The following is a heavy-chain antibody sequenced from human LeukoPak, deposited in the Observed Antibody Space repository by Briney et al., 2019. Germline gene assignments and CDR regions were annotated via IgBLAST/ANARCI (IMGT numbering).Heavy chain of an antibody. V-gene: IGHV3-11*06. CDR1: GSTFSDYY. Sequence: GGSLRLSCAASGSTFSDYYMSWIRQAPGKGLEWVSYISSSSSYTSYADSVKGRFTISRDNAKNSLYLQMNSLRAEDTAVYYCARESESSGFDYWGQGTLVTVSS. CDR2: ISSSSSYT. CDR3: ARESESSGFDY. J-gene: IGHJ4*02. D-gene: IGHD6-19*01.